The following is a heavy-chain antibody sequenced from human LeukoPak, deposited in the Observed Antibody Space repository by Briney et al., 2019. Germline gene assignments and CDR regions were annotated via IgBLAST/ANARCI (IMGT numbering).Heavy chain of an antibody. Sequence: PGGSLRLSCAASGFTFSDYYMSWIRQAPGKGLEWISYISSSSFYTSYADSVKGRFNISRDNAKNSLYLQMNSLRTEDTAVYYCARDHRLRYFDWSDFDYWGQGTLVTVSS. V-gene: IGHV3-11*06. CDR3: ARDHRLRYFDWSDFDY. CDR1: GFTFSDYY. CDR2: ISSSSFYT. J-gene: IGHJ4*02. D-gene: IGHD3-9*01.